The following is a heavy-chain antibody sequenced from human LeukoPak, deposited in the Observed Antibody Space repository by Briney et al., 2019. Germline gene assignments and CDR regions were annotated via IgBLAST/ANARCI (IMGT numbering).Heavy chain of an antibody. CDR3: ASPNTMVRGVIITDDAFDI. D-gene: IGHD3-10*01. CDR1: GFTFSDYY. CDR2: ISSSGSTI. Sequence: GGSLRLSCAASGFTFSDYYMSWIRQAPGKGLEWVSYISSSGSTIYYADSVKGRFTISRDNAKNSLYLQMNGLRAEDTAVYYCASPNTMVRGVIITDDAFDIWGQGTMVTVSS. V-gene: IGHV3-11*01. J-gene: IGHJ3*02.